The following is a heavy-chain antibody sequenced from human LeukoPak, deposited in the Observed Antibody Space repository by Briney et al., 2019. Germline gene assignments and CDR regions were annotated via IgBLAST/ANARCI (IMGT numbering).Heavy chain of an antibody. CDR1: GYTFTGYY. CDR2: INPNSGGT. D-gene: IGHD3-10*01. J-gene: IGHJ4*02. Sequence: GASAKVSCKASGYTFTGYYMHWVRQAPGQGLEWMGWINPNSGGTNYAQKFQGRVTMTRDTSISTAYMELSRLRSDDTAVYYCARDLLTMVRGVIITAFDYWGQGTLVTVSS. V-gene: IGHV1-2*02. CDR3: ARDLLTMVRGVIITAFDY.